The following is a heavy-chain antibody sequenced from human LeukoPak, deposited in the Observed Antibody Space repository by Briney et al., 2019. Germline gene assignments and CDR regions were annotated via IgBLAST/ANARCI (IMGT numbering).Heavy chain of an antibody. CDR3: AREEGYYGSGNYYNPRWFDP. CDR1: GGSISSSSYY. D-gene: IGHD3-10*01. V-gene: IGHV4-61*01. CDR2: IYYSGST. Sequence: SETLSLTCTVSGGSISSSSYYWSWIRQPPGKGLEWIGYIYYSGSTNYNPSLKSRVTISVDTSKNQFSLKLSSVTAADTAVYYCAREEGYYGSGNYYNPRWFDPWGQGTPVTVSS. J-gene: IGHJ5*02.